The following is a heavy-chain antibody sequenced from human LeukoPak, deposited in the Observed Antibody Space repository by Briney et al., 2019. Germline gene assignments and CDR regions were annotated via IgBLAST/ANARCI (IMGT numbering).Heavy chain of an antibody. Sequence: GGSLRLSCAASGYTFSSYGMHWVRQAPGKGLEWVAVIWYDGSNKYYADSVKGRFTISRDNSKNTLYLQMNSLKTEDTAIYYCKTDSLVANYWGQGTLVTVSS. CDR1: GYTFSSYG. J-gene: IGHJ4*02. CDR2: IWYDGSNK. CDR3: KTDSLVANY. D-gene: IGHD2-8*02. V-gene: IGHV3-33*01.